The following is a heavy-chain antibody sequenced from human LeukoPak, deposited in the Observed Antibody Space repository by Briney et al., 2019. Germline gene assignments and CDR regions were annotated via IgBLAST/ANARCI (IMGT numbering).Heavy chain of an antibody. D-gene: IGHD2-2*01. CDR1: GYTFTSYY. V-gene: IGHV1-46*01. CDR2: INPSGGST. Sequence: ASVKVSCKASGYTFTSYYMHWVRQAPGQGLEWMGIINPSGGSTSYAQKFQGRVTMTRHMSTRTDYMDLSSQRYEDTDVYYCARDVSSTSCWWFDPWRQGTLVIVSS. CDR3: ARDVSSTSCWWFDP. J-gene: IGHJ5*02.